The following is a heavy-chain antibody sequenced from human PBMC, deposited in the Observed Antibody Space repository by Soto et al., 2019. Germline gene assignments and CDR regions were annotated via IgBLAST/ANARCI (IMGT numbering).Heavy chain of an antibody. V-gene: IGHV4-34*01. CDR2: IYHSGGT. CDR1: GESFSGYY. CDR3: ARVMGYCSSNSCYRTYYYMDV. J-gene: IGHJ6*03. D-gene: IGHD2-2*01. Sequence: SETLSLTCAVYGESFSGYYWSWIRQPPGKGLEWIGEIYHSGGTNYNPSLKSRVTISEDTSKNQFSLKLSSVTAADTAVYYCARVMGYCSSNSCYRTYYYMDVWGKGTTVTVSS.